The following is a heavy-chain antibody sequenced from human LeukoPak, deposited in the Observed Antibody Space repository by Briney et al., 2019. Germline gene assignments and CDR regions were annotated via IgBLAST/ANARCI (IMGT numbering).Heavy chain of an antibody. D-gene: IGHD4-23*01. CDR3: AKGPVVTFYFDY. CDR2: ISSNGGST. J-gene: IGHJ4*02. V-gene: IGHV3-64*01. CDR1: GFTFSSYA. Sequence: GGSLRLSCAASGFTFSSYAMHWVRQAPGKGLEYVSAISSNGGSTYYANSVKGRFTISRDNPKNTLYLQMGSLRAEDMAVYYCAKGPVVTFYFDYWGQGTLVTVSS.